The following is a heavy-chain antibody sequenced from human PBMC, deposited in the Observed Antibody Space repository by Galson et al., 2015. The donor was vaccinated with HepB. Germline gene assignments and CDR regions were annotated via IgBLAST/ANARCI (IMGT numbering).Heavy chain of an antibody. CDR2: ISWTGTI. D-gene: IGHD3-3*01. CDR3: TKDVLYYDFWSGFDS. J-gene: IGHJ4*02. Sequence: SLRLSCAASGFTFGDYAMHWVRQAPGKGLEWVSGISWTGTISYADSVKGRFSISRDNAKNSLHLQMNSLRAEDTALYYCTKDVLYYDFWSGFDSWGQGTLVTVSS. V-gene: IGHV3-9*01. CDR1: GFTFGDYA.